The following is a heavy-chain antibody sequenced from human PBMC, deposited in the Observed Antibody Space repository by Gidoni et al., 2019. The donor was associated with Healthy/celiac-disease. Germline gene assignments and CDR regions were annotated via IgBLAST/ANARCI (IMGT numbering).Heavy chain of an antibody. Sequence: EVQLVESGGGLVQPGRSLRLSCAASGFTFDDYAMHWVRQAPGKGLEGVSGISWNSGSIGYADSVKGRFTISRDNAKNSLYLQMNSLRAEDTALYYCAKARSFKTYYYDSSGYYRRRRDAFDIWGQGTMVTVSS. D-gene: IGHD3-22*01. CDR2: ISWNSGSI. CDR3: AKARSFKTYYYDSSGYYRRRRDAFDI. V-gene: IGHV3-9*01. CDR1: GFTFDDYA. J-gene: IGHJ3*02.